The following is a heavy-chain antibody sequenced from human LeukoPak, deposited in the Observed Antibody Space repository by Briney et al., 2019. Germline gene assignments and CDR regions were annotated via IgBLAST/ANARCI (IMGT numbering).Heavy chain of an antibody. J-gene: IGHJ4*02. V-gene: IGHV3-33*06. Sequence: PGGSLRLSCAASGFTFSHYGMHWVRQAPGKGLEGVAVIWHDGSSRYYADSVKGRFTISRDNSRNTVYLQMNSLRAEDTAVYYCAKDAQRGFDYSNSLEYWGQGNLVTVSS. CDR2: IWHDGSSR. CDR3: AKDAQRGFDYSNSLEY. CDR1: GFTFSHYG. D-gene: IGHD4-11*01.